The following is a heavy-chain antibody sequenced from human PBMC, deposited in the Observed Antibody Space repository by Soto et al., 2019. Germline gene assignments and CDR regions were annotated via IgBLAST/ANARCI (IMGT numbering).Heavy chain of an antibody. J-gene: IGHJ4*02. CDR2: IGTAGDT. V-gene: IGHV3-13*01. CDR1: GFTFSSYD. Sequence: GGSLRLSCAASGFTFSSYDMHWVRQATGKGLEWVSAIGTAGDTYYPGSVKGRFTISRENAKNSLYLQMNSLRAEDTAVYYCAVGRSSYHYDSSGYYFPWGQGTLVTVSS. CDR3: AVGRSSYHYDSSGYYFP. D-gene: IGHD3-22*01.